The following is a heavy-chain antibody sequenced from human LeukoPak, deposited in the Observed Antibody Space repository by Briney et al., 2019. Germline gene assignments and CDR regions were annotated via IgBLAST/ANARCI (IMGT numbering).Heavy chain of an antibody. Sequence: LGESLKISCKGSGYSFISYWIGWVRQMPGKGLDWMGIFYPGDSDTRYSPSFHGQVSISADKSISTAYLQWSSLQASDNAMYYCARGATLVYNWFDPWGQGTLVTVSS. D-gene: IGHD1-26*01. CDR2: FYPGDSDT. CDR1: GYSFISYW. V-gene: IGHV5-51*01. CDR3: ARGATLVYNWFDP. J-gene: IGHJ5*02.